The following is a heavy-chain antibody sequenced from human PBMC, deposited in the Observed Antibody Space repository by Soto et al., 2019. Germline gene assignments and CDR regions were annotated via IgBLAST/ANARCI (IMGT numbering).Heavy chain of an antibody. J-gene: IGHJ6*02. CDR1: GYTFTSYA. V-gene: IGHV1-3*01. CDR3: ARGSGSYPAGMDV. Sequence: ASVKVSCKASGYTFTSYAMHWGRQAPGQRLEWMGWINAGHGNTKYSHKFQVRVTITRDTSASTAYIELSSLRSEDTAVYYCARGSGSYPAGMDVWAQGTTVTVSS. D-gene: IGHD1-26*01. CDR2: INAGHGNT.